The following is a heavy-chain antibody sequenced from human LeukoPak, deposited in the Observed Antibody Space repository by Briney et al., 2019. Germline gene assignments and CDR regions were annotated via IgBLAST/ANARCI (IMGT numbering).Heavy chain of an antibody. Sequence: GGSLRLSCAASGFTFSNYWMSWVRQAPGKGLEWVANIKQDGSEKYYVDSVKGRFTISRDNAKNSLYLQMNSLRAEDTAVYYCASSLMVRGVIQTYYFDYWGQGTLVTVSS. D-gene: IGHD3-10*01. V-gene: IGHV3-7*01. CDR2: IKQDGSEK. J-gene: IGHJ4*02. CDR1: GFTFSNYW. CDR3: ASSLMVRGVIQTYYFDY.